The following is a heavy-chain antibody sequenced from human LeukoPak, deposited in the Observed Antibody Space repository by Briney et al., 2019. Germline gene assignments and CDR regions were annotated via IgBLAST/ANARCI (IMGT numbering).Heavy chain of an antibody. Sequence: KPSETLSLTCTVSGGSISSYYWSWIRQPPGKGLEWIGYIYYSGSTNYNPPLKSRVTISVDTSKNQFSLKLSSVTAADTAVYYCARGGEQWLEYNWFDPWGQGSLVTVSS. D-gene: IGHD6-19*01. J-gene: IGHJ5*02. CDR1: GGSISSYY. CDR3: ARGGEQWLEYNWFDP. CDR2: IYYSGST. V-gene: IGHV4-59*01.